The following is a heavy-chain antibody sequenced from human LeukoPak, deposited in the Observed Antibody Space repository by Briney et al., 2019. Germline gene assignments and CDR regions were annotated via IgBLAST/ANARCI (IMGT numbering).Heavy chain of an antibody. CDR3: ARDQGQRPFDY. CDR2: IHTSGST. J-gene: IGHJ4*02. V-gene: IGHV4-61*02. Sequence: SQTLSLTCTVSGGSISSGSYYWSWIRQPAGKGLEWIGRIHTSGSTNYNPSLKSRVTISVDTSKNQFSLKLSSVTAADTAVYYCARDQGQRPFDYWGQGTLVTVSS. CDR1: GGSISSGSYY.